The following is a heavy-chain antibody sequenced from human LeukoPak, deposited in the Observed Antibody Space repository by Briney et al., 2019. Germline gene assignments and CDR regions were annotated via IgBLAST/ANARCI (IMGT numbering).Heavy chain of an antibody. Sequence: SETLSLTCTVSGGSISSGSYYWSWIRQPAGKGLEWIGRIYTSGCTNYNPSLKSRVTISVDTSKNQFSLKLSSVTAADTAVYYCARDYRVDAFDIWGQGTMVTVSS. CDR3: ARDYRVDAFDI. CDR1: GGSISSGSYY. V-gene: IGHV4-61*02. D-gene: IGHD3-16*02. J-gene: IGHJ3*02. CDR2: IYTSGCT.